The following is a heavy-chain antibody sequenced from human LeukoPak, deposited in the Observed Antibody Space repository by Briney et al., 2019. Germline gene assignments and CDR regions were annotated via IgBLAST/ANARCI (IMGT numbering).Heavy chain of an antibody. CDR2: IYTGGNT. CDR3: ATISDLLYYFDS. J-gene: IGHJ4*01. CDR1: GFTVSSTY. Sequence: GGSLRLSCAASGFTVSSTYMSWVRQAPGKGLEWVSLIYTGGNTYYADSVKGRFTLSRDNSKNTVYLQMNSLRVEDTAMYYCATISDLLYYFDSWGQEPWSPSPQ. V-gene: IGHV3-66*01.